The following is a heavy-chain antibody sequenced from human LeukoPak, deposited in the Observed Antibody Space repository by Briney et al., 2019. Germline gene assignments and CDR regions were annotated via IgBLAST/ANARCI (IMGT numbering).Heavy chain of an antibody. D-gene: IGHD4-17*01. Sequence: GGSLRLSCAASGFTFSSYSMKWVRQAPGKGLEWVSSISSSSSYIYYADPVKGRFTISRDNAKNSLYLQMNSLRAEDTAVYYCARDGDYGDTRAELIRGQGTMVTVSS. V-gene: IGHV3-21*01. CDR2: ISSSSSYI. CDR3: ARDGDYGDTRAELI. CDR1: GFTFSSYS. J-gene: IGHJ3*02.